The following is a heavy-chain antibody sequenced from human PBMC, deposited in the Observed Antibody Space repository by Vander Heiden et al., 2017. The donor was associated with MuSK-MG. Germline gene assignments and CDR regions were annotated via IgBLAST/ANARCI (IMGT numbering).Heavy chain of an antibody. CDR2: IYSSGST. J-gene: IGHJ4*02. V-gene: IGHV4-61*02. CDR3: ARSRRGKCLFDD. CDR1: GGSIISDNYY. D-gene: IGHD3-16*01. Sequence: QVQLQESGPGLVKPSETLSLTCTVSGGSIISDNYYWSWIRQPAGKGLGWIGRIYSSGSTNYNPSLNSRVTMSVDTSKSQFSLKLSSVTAADTAVYYCARSRRGKCLFDDWGQGTLVTVSS.